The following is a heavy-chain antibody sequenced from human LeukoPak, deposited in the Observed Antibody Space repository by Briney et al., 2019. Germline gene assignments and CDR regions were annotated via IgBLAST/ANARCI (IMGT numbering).Heavy chain of an antibody. D-gene: IGHD3-10*01. J-gene: IGHJ4*02. CDR3: ARITDYYGSGSYYKEPHFDY. CDR1: GGSISSYY. V-gene: IGHV4-59*01. Sequence: PSETLSLTCTVSGGSISSYYWSWIRQPPGKGLEWIGYIYYSGSTNYNPSLKSRVTISVDTSKNQFSLKLSSVTAADTAVYYCARITDYYGSGSYYKEPHFDYWGQGTLVTVSS. CDR2: IYYSGST.